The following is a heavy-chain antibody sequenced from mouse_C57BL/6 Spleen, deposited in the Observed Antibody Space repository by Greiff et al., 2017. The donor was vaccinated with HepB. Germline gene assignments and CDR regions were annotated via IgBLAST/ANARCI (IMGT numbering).Heavy chain of an antibody. D-gene: IGHD1-1*01. CDR3: ARGGSTVVATFDY. CDR2: INPGSGGT. CDR1: GYAFTNYL. Sequence: QVQLQQSGAELVRPGTSVKVSCKASGYAFTNYLIEWVKQRPGQGLEWIGVINPGSGGTNYNEKFKGKATLTADKASSTAYMQLSSLTSEDSAVYFCARGGSTVVATFDYWGQGTTLTVSS. V-gene: IGHV1-54*01. J-gene: IGHJ2*01.